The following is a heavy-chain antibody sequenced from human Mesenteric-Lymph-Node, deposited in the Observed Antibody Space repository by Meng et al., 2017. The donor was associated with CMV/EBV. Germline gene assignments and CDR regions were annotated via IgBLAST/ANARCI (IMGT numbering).Heavy chain of an antibody. J-gene: IGHJ4*02. D-gene: IGHD1-26*01. CDR1: GGSFSAYH. Sequence: GSLRLSCAVYGGSFSAYHWSWIRQPPGKGLEWIGEINHSGSTNYNSSLKSRLTISVDTSKNQFSLKLSSVTAADTAVYYCARGGGSYGFVDYWGQGTLVTVSS. V-gene: IGHV4-34*01. CDR3: ARGGGSYGFVDY. CDR2: INHSGST.